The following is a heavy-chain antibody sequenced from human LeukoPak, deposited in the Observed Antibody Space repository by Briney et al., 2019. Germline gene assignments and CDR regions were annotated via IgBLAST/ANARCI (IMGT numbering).Heavy chain of an antibody. J-gene: IGHJ4*02. CDR2: TRNKANSYTT. CDR3: AREKYYYDSSTLFDY. D-gene: IGHD3-22*01. Sequence: GGSLRLSCAASGFTFRDHYMDWVRQAPGKGLEWVGRTRNKANSYTTEYAASVKGRFTISRDDSKNSLYLQMNSLKTEDTAVYYCAREKYYYDSSTLFDYWGQGTLVTVSS. CDR1: GFTFRDHY. V-gene: IGHV3-72*01.